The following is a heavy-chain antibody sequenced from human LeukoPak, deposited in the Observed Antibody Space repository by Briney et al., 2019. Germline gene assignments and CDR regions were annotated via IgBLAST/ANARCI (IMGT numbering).Heavy chain of an antibody. CDR3: ALGKNFGFHYFDF. CDR2: IRFDGSKI. D-gene: IGHD3-3*01. CDR1: GFPFSSYG. V-gene: IGHV3-30*02. Sequence: GGSLRLSCLASGFPFSSYGMHWVRRAPGKGLEWMTFIRFDGSKIYYADSVKGRFTISRDLSKDTVFLQMSSLRSEDTAVYYCALGKNFGFHYFDFWGQGALVTVSS. J-gene: IGHJ4*02.